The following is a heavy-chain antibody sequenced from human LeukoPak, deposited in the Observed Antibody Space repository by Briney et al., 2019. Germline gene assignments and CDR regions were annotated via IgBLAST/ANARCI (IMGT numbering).Heavy chain of an antibody. V-gene: IGHV4-34*01. CDR3: ARDGGRDSGSYYEDY. Sequence: SETLSLTCAVYGGSFSSYYWSWIRQPPGKGLEWIGEINHSGSTNYNPSLKSRVTISVDTSKNQFSLKLSSVTAADTAVYYCARDGGRDSGSYYEDYWGQGTLVTVSS. J-gene: IGHJ4*02. D-gene: IGHD1-26*01. CDR2: INHSGST. CDR1: GGSFSSYY.